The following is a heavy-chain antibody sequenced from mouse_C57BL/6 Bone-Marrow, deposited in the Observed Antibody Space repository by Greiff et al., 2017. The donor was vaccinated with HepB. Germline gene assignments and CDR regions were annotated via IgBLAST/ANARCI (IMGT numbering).Heavy chain of an antibody. V-gene: IGHV5-6*01. CDR1: GFTFSSYG. Sequence: EVQVVESGGDLVKPGGSLKLSCAASGFTFSSYGMSWVRQTPDKRLEWVATISSGGSYTYYPDSVKGRFTISRDNAKNTLYLQMSSLKSEDTAMYYCARYEYYGSSYRFAYWGQGTLVTVSA. CDR2: ISSGGSYT. CDR3: ARYEYYGSSYRFAY. J-gene: IGHJ3*01. D-gene: IGHD1-1*01.